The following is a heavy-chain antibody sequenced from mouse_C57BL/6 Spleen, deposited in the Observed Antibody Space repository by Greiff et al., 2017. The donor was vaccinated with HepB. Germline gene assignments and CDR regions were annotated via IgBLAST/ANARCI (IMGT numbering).Heavy chain of an antibody. CDR1: GYTFTDYY. V-gene: IGHV1-26*01. D-gene: IGHD2-3*01. Sequence: VQLQQSGPELVKPGASVKISCKASGYTFTDYYMNWVKQSHGKSLEWIGDINPNNGGTSYNQKFKGKATLTVDKSSSTAYMELRSLTSEDSAVYYCARWDGSGFDYWGQGTTLTVSS. J-gene: IGHJ2*01. CDR3: ARWDGSGFDY. CDR2: INPNNGGT.